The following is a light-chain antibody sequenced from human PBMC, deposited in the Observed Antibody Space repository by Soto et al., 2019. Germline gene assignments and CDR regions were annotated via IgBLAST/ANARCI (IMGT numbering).Light chain of an antibody. CDR2: GAS. V-gene: IGKV3-15*01. Sequence: EIVMTQSPATLSVSPGERATLSCRASQSVSSNLAWYQQKPGQAPRLLIYGASTRATGIPARFSGSGSGTAFTLTISSLQSEDFAVYYCQQYNQWPITFGQGTRLEIK. CDR3: QQYNQWPIT. CDR1: QSVSSN. J-gene: IGKJ5*01.